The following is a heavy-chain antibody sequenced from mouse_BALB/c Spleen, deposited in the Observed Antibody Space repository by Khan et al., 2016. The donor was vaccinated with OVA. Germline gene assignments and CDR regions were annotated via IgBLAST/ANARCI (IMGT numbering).Heavy chain of an antibody. CDR1: GFTFSTYG. Sequence: EVELVESGGDLVTPEGSLKLSCAASGFTFSTYGMSWVRQTPDKRLEWVATISSGGSYTYYPDSVPGRFTIPRNNDKHTLYLQMSSQKSEDTALFYCASLAYYYDCEGFAYWGQGTLVTVSA. CDR3: ASLAYYYDCEGFAY. CDR2: ISSGGSYT. D-gene: IGHD1-1*02. J-gene: IGHJ3*01. V-gene: IGHV5-6*01.